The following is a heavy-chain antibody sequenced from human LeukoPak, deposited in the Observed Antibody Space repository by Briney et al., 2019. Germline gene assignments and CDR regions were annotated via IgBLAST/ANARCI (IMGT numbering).Heavy chain of an antibody. Sequence: PGGSLRLSCAASGFTVSSNYMSWVRQAPGKGLEWVSVIYSGGSTYYADSVKGRFTISRDNSKNTLYLQMNGLRAEDTAVYYCARVLGYCSSTSCYESWFDPWGQGTLVTVSS. CDR1: GFTVSSNY. J-gene: IGHJ5*02. V-gene: IGHV3-53*01. CDR3: ARVLGYCSSTSCYESWFDP. CDR2: IYSGGST. D-gene: IGHD2-2*01.